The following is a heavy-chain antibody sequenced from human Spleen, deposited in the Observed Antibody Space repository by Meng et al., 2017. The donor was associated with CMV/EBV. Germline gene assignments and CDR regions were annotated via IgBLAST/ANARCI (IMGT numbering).Heavy chain of an antibody. J-gene: IGHJ3*02. D-gene: IGHD4-17*01. CDR1: GFTFSRYG. Sequence: GGSLRLSCAASGFTFSRYGMHWVRQAPGKGLEWVAFIRYDRSSKSYADSVEGRFTISRDNSQNTLSLQMNSLRAEDTAVYYCAKGSGDYGDLYDAFDIWGQGTMVTVSS. CDR2: IRYDRSSK. CDR3: AKGSGDYGDLYDAFDI. V-gene: IGHV3-30*02.